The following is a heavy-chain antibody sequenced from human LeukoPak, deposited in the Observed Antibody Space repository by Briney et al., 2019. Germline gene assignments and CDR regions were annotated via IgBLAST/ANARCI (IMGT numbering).Heavy chain of an antibody. CDR3: ARAGGYQVYYFDY. Sequence: SETLSLTCAVYRGSFSGYYWSGIRQPPAKGLEWSGEINHSVSTNYNPSLKSRVTMSVDTSKNQFSLTLSSVTAADTAVYYCARAGGYQVYYFDYWGQGTLVTVSS. CDR1: RGSFSGYY. V-gene: IGHV4-34*01. J-gene: IGHJ4*02. D-gene: IGHD3-22*01. CDR2: INHSVST.